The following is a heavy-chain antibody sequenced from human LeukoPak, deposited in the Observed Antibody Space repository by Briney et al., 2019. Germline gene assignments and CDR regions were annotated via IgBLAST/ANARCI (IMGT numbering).Heavy chain of an antibody. CDR1: GFTFSSYA. CDR2: ISGSGGST. J-gene: IGHJ4*02. CDR3: ATPVGIVVVPAAMSY. Sequence: RGSLRLSCAASGFTFSSYAMSWVRQAPGKGLEWVSAISGSGGSTYYADSVKGRFTISRDNSKNTLYLQMNSLRAEDTAVYYRATPVGIVVVPAAMSYWGQGTLVTVSS. V-gene: IGHV3-23*01. D-gene: IGHD2-2*01.